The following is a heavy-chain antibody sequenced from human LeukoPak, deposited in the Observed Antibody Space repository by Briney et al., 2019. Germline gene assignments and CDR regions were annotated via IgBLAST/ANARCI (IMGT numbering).Heavy chain of an antibody. J-gene: IGHJ4*02. V-gene: IGHV3-15*01. CDR3: TTAPGWVVYYDSSGYYYVDY. D-gene: IGHD3-22*01. Sequence: PGGSLRLSCAVSGFTFDDAWMTWVRQVPGKGLEWVARIKSKKDGGTRDYAAPVKGRFTISRDDSKNTLYLQMNSLKTEDTAVYYCTTAPGWVVYYDSSGYYYVDYWGQGTLVTVSS. CDR1: GFTFDDAW. CDR2: IKSKKDGGTR.